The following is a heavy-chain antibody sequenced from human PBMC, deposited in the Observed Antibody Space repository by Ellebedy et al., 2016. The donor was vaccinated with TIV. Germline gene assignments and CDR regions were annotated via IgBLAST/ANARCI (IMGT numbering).Heavy chain of an antibody. Sequence: GESLKISCAASGFTFSSYGMHWVRQAPGKGLEWVAVISYDGSNKYYADSVKGRFTISRDNSKNTLYLQMNSLRAEETDVYYCARGVDTAMDAYYYYGMDVWGQGTTVTVSS. V-gene: IGHV3-30*03. J-gene: IGHJ6*02. CDR2: ISYDGSNK. D-gene: IGHD5-18*01. CDR1: GFTFSSYG. CDR3: ARGVDTAMDAYYYYGMDV.